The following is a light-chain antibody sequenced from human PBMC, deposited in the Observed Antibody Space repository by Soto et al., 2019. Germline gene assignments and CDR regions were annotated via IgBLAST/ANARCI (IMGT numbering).Light chain of an antibody. CDR2: DVT. CDR1: SNDVGAFNY. CDR3: SSYTTRNTEV. Sequence: QSALTQPASGSGTPAQSISLSCVSTSNDVGAFNYVSWYQHHPGKAPQLIIYDVTSRPSGVSNRFSASKSGNTASLTISGLQAEDEADYYCSSYTTRNTEVFGTGTKVTVL. V-gene: IGLV2-14*03. J-gene: IGLJ1*01.